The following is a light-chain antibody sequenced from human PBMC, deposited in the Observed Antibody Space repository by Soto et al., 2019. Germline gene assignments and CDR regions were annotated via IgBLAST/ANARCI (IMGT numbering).Light chain of an antibody. CDR3: QQYYSYPQT. J-gene: IGKJ1*01. V-gene: IGKV1-8*01. Sequence: AIRMTQSPSSFSASTGDRVTITRRASQGISSYLAWYQQKPGKAPKLLIYAASTLQSAVPSRFSGSGSGTDFTLTISCLQSEDFATYYCQQYYSYPQTFGQGTKVEIK. CDR1: QGISSY. CDR2: AAS.